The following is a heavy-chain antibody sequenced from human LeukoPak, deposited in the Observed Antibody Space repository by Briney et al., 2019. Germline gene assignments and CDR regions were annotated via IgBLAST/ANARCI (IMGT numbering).Heavy chain of an antibody. J-gene: IGHJ4*02. CDR1: GFTFSSYG. CDR2: ISGSGGST. CDR3: AKWPHKSNYDSSGYYFDY. V-gene: IGHV3-23*01. D-gene: IGHD3-22*01. Sequence: PGGSLRLSCAASGFTFSSYGMSWVRQAPGKGLEWGSAISGSGGSTYYADSVKGRFTISRDNSKNTLYLQMNSLRAEDTAVYYCAKWPHKSNYDSSGYYFDYWGQGTLVTVSS.